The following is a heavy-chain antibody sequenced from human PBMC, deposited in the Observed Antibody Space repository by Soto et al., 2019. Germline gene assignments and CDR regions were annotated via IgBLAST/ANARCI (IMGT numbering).Heavy chain of an antibody. CDR3: ARGAATVTPSWFDP. V-gene: IGHV4-38-2*01. CDR2: IYHSGRT. D-gene: IGHD4-17*01. CDR1: GYSISSGYY. J-gene: IGHJ5*02. Sequence: SETLSLTCAVSGYSISSGYYCGWIRQTPGKGLEWIGSIYHSGRTYYNPSVKSRVTISVDKSKNQFSLKLTSVTAEDTAVYYCARGAATVTPSWFDPWRQGIMVTVSS.